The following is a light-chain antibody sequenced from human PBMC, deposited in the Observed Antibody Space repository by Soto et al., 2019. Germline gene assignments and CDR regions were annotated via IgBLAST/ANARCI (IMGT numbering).Light chain of an antibody. V-gene: IGLV1-44*01. J-gene: IGLJ1*01. Sequence: QSVLTQPPSASGTPGQRVTIPCFGSSPNIGSNTVNWYQQLPGTAPKLLIYSNNRRPSGVPDRFSGSKSGTSASLAISGLQSEDEADYYCAACDDSLNGPYVFGTGTKVTVL. CDR1: SPNIGSNT. CDR2: SNN. CDR3: AACDDSLNGPYV.